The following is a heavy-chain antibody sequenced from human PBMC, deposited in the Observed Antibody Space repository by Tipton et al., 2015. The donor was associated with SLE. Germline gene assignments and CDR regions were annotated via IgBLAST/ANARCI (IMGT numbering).Heavy chain of an antibody. CDR3: ATPRSSWSFFDY. CDR1: GFTFIIYG. V-gene: IGHV3-7*03. Sequence: SLRLSCAASGFTFIIYGMHWVRQAPGKGLEWVANIKQDGSEKYYVDSVKGRFTISRDNAKNSLYLQMNSLRAEDTAVYYCATPRSSWSFFDYWGQGTLVTVSS. J-gene: IGHJ4*02. D-gene: IGHD6-13*01. CDR2: IKQDGSEK.